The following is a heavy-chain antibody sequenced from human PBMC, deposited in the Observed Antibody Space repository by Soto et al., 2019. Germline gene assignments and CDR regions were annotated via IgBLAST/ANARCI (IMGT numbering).Heavy chain of an antibody. J-gene: IGHJ4*02. CDR3: ARDRRSLYHDGSGLDY. CDR1: GGSISSGGYS. V-gene: IGHV4-30-2*06. Sequence: QLQLQESGSGLVRPSQTLSLSCAVSGGSISSGGYSWNWIRQSPGKGLEWIGYIYHGGSTYSNPSLEGRVTLSVDTSKNQFSLRLNSVIAADTAVYYCARDRRSLYHDGSGLDYWGQGILVTVSS. D-gene: IGHD3-22*01. CDR2: IYHGGST.